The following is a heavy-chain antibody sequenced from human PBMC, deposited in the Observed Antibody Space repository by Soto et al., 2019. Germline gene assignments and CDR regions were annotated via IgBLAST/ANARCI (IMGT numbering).Heavy chain of an antibody. D-gene: IGHD4-17*01. V-gene: IGHV4-34*01. CDR3: ARAPMDDYGNYYDGMDV. CDR1: TGSFRGYS. J-gene: IGHJ6*01. Sequence: QVQLQQWGAGLLKPSETLSLTCGVSTGSFRGYSWNWIRQSPEKGLEWIGEINYRGITSYNPSLRSRVTFSLDTSTNRLSLTLTSVTAADTAIYYCARAPMDDYGNYYDGMDVWGQGTTMTVSA. CDR2: INYRGIT.